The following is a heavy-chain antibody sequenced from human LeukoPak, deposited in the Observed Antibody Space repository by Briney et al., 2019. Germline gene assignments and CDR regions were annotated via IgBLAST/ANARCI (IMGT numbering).Heavy chain of an antibody. CDR1: GFTFSSYA. CDR3: ARGYYDSSGYYRRYYFDY. D-gene: IGHD3-22*01. V-gene: IGHV3-64*01. J-gene: IGHJ4*02. CDR2: INSNGDIT. Sequence: GGSLRLSCAASGFTFSSYAMHWVRQAPGKGLEYVSTINSNGDITYYANSVKGRFTFSRDNSKNTLYLQMGSLRAEDMAVYYCARGYYDSSGYYRRYYFDYWGQGTLVTVSS.